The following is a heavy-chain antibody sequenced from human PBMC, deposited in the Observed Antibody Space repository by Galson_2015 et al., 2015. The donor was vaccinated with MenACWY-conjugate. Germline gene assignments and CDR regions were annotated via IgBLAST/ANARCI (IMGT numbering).Heavy chain of an antibody. Sequence: SLRLSCAASGFNFGSYSMNWVRQAPGKGLEWVSAISSSSGYRYYGDSVKGRVFVSRDNDKNSLSLQLNSLRVDDTAVYYCTRGGAAENDYWGPGTLVTVSS. CDR2: ISSSSGYR. V-gene: IGHV3-21*01. CDR1: GFNFGSYS. D-gene: IGHD6-13*01. J-gene: IGHJ4*02. CDR3: TRGGAAENDY.